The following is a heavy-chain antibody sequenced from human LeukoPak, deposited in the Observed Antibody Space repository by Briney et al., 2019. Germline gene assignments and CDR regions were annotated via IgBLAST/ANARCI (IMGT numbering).Heavy chain of an antibody. CDR1: GFTFSSYG. J-gene: IGHJ4*02. CDR2: ISYDGSNK. V-gene: IGHV3-30*18. D-gene: IGHD6-13*01. CDR3: AKEGIAADCDY. Sequence: PGGSLGLSCADSGFTFSSYGMHWVRQAPPKGLEWVSVISYDGSNKYYADSVKGRFTISRDNSKNTLYLQMNSLRAEDTAVYYCAKEGIAADCDYWGQGTLVTVSS.